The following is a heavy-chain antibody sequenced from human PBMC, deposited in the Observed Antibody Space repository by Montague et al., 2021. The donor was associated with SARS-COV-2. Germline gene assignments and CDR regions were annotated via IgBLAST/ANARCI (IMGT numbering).Heavy chain of an antibody. J-gene: IGHJ2*01. CDR3: ARVHIVVVTAMRYFDL. CDR1: GGSISSGGYY. V-gene: IGHV4-31*03. D-gene: IGHD2-21*02. CDR2: IYYSGST. Sequence: TLSLTCTVSGGSISSGGYYWSWIRQHPGKGLERIGYIYYSGSTYYNPSLKSRVTISVDTTKNQFSLKLSSVTAADTAVYYCARVHIVVVTAMRYFDLWGRGTLVTVSS.